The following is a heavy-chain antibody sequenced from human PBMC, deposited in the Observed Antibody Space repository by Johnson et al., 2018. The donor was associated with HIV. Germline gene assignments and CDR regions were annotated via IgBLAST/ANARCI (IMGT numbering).Heavy chain of an antibody. CDR3: ARAEGLTGRTAVDI. V-gene: IGHV3-7*01. CDR2: INQDGGDI. J-gene: IGHJ3*02. D-gene: IGHD1-20*01. CDR1: GFTFTSYC. Sequence: VQLVESGGGLVQPGGSLRLSCAASGFTFTSYCMNWVRQAPGKGLEWVSSINQDGGDICYVDSVKGRFTISRDNAKNSLYLQMHSLRAEDTAVYYCARAEGLTGRTAVDIWGQGTMVTVSS.